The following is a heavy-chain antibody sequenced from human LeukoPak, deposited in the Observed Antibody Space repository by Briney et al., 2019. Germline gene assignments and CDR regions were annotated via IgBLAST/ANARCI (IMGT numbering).Heavy chain of an antibody. D-gene: IGHD6-19*01. J-gene: IGHJ4*02. CDR1: GFTFSSYS. V-gene: IGHV3-21*01. CDR2: ISSSSSYI. CDR3: ARFLGDSGWYKGDYYFDY. Sequence: PGGSLRLSCAASGFTFSSYSMNWVRQAPGKGLEWVSSISSSSSYIYYADSVKGRFTISRDNAKNSLYLQMNSLRAEDTAVYYCARFLGDSGWYKGDYYFDYWGQGTLVTVSS.